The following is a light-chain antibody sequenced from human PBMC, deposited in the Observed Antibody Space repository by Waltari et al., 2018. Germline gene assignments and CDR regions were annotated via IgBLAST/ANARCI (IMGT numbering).Light chain of an antibody. J-gene: IGKJ4*01. V-gene: IGKV3-20*01. CDR3: QQYGTSPLS. CDR2: GAF. CDR1: QSVTSS. Sequence: EIVLTQSPGTLSLSPGERATLSCRASQSVTSSLAWYQHKPGQAPRLLIYGAFSRATGLPDRFGGSGSGTDFILTINRVEPEDFAIYYCQQYGTSPLSFGGGTKVEMK.